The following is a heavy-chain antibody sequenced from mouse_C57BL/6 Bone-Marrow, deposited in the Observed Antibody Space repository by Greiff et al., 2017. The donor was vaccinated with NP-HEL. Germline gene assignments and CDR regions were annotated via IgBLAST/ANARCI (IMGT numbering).Heavy chain of an antibody. CDR2: IWSGGST. J-gene: IGHJ1*03. V-gene: IGHV2-2*01. Sequence: VQVVESGPGLVQPSQSLSITCTVSGFSLTSYGVHWVRQSPGKGLEWLGVIWSGGSTDYNAAFISRLSLSKDNSKSQVFFKMNSLQADDTAIYYCARNYGSSYPSYWYFDVWGTGTTVTVSS. D-gene: IGHD1-1*01. CDR1: GFSLTSYG. CDR3: ARNYGSSYPSYWYFDV.